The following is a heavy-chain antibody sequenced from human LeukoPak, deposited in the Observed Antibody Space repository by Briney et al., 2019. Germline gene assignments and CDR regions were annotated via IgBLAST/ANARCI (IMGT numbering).Heavy chain of an antibody. V-gene: IGHV4-59*01. CDR1: GGSISSYY. CDR2: IYYSGST. J-gene: IGHJ4*02. Sequence: PSETLSLTCTVSGGSISSYYRSWIRQPPGKGLEWIGYIYYSGSTNYNPSLKSRVTISVDTSKNQFSLKLSSVTAADTAVYYCARGGDGYKDEWGQGTLVTVSS. CDR3: ARGGDGYKDE. D-gene: IGHD5-24*01.